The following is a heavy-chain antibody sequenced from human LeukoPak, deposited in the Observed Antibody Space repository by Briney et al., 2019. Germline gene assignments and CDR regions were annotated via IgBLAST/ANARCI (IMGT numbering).Heavy chain of an antibody. D-gene: IGHD4-17*01. CDR2: IYYRGST. CDR1: GGTISGGGYY. J-gene: IGHJ5*02. CDR3: ARSYDYGDHNWFDP. V-gene: IGHV4-31*02. Sequence: PSETLSPTCSVSGGTISGGGYYWSWIRQQPGKGLEWIGYIYYRGSTYYNPSLKSRVTMSVDTSKNQFSLKLSSVTAADTAVYYCARSYDYGDHNWFDPWGQGAPVTVSS.